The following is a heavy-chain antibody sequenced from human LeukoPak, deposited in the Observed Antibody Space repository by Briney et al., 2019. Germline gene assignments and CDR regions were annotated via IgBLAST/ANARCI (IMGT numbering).Heavy chain of an antibody. CDR1: GYTFTGYY. CDR2: INPNSGGT. J-gene: IGHJ3*02. Sequence: ASVKVSCKASGYTFTGYYMHWVRQAPGQGLEWMGWINPNSGGTNYAQKFQGRVTMTRDTSISTAYMELSRLRSDDTAVYYCAREGVWFGELGAFDIWGQGTMVTVSS. V-gene: IGHV1-2*02. CDR3: AREGVWFGELGAFDI. D-gene: IGHD3-10*01.